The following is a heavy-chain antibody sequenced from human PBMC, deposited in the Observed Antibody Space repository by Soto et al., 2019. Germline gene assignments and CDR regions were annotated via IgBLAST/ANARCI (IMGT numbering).Heavy chain of an antibody. Sequence: QVQLVESGGGVVQPGRSLRLSCAASGFTFSSYAMHWVRQAPGKGLEWVAVISYDGRNKYSADSVKGRFTISRDNSKNTQYLQLNSLRAEDTAVYYCARQRGYCYRRHCDYWGQGTQVTVSS. CDR1: GFTFSSYA. J-gene: IGHJ4*02. D-gene: IGHD5-18*01. CDR3: ARQRGYCYRRHCDY. V-gene: IGHV3-30*04. CDR2: ISYDGRNK.